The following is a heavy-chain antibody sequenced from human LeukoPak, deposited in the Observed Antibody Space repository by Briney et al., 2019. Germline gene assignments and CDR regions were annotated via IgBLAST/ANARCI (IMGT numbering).Heavy chain of an antibody. D-gene: IGHD3-3*01. V-gene: IGHV4-59*01. Sequence: PSETLSLTCTVSGGSISSYYWSWIRQPPGKGLEWIGYIYYSGSTNYNPSLKSRVTISVDTSKNQFSLKLSSVTAADTAVYYCARSNPYDFWPLLAFDIWGQGTMVTVSS. J-gene: IGHJ3*02. CDR2: IYYSGST. CDR3: ARSNPYDFWPLLAFDI. CDR1: GGSISSYY.